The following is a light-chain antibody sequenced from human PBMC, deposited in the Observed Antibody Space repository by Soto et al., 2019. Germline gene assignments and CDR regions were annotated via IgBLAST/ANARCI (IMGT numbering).Light chain of an antibody. Sequence: DIVLTQSPLSLPVTPGEPASISCRSSQSLLQRNGYNYLDWYLQKPGQSPQLLIYLGSNRASGVPDRFSGSGSGTDFTLKISRVEAEDVGIYYCMQVLQTPLTFGGGTKVQI. CDR3: MQVLQTPLT. CDR1: QSLLQRNGYNY. J-gene: IGKJ4*01. V-gene: IGKV2-28*01. CDR2: LGS.